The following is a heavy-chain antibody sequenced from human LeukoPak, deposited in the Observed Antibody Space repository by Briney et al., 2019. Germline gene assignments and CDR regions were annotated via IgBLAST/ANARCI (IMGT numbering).Heavy chain of an antibody. J-gene: IGHJ3*02. V-gene: IGHV4-30-4*08. Sequence: SQTLSLTCTVSGGSISSGDYYWSWIRQPPGKGLEWIGYIYYSGSTYYNPSLKSRVTISVDTSKNQFSLKLSSVTAADTAVYYCARDGSVVAGTGTESEAFDIWGQGTMVTVSS. CDR1: GGSISSGDYY. D-gene: IGHD6-19*01. CDR2: IYYSGST. CDR3: ARDGSVVAGTGTESEAFDI.